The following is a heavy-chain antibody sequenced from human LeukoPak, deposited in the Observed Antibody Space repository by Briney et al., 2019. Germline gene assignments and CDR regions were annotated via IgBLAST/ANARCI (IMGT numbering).Heavy chain of an antibody. CDR3: AKRGGGYYDSSGYLN. Sequence: SETLSLTCTVSGGSISSSSYYWGWIRQPPGKGLEWIGSIYYSGSTYYNPSLKSRVTISVDTSKNQFSLKLSSVTAADTAVYYCAKRGGGYYDSSGYLNWGQGTLVTVSS. J-gene: IGHJ4*02. V-gene: IGHV4-39*01. CDR1: GGSISSSSYY. D-gene: IGHD3-22*01. CDR2: IYYSGST.